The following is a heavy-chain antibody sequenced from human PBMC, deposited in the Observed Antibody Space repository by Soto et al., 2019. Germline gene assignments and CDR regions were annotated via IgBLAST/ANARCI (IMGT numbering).Heavy chain of an antibody. CDR2: IYYSGST. D-gene: IGHD3-10*01. CDR1: GGSISSYY. V-gene: IGHV4-59*01. Sequence: QVQLQESGPGLVKPSETLSLTCTVSGGSISSYYWSWIRQPPGKGLEWIGYIYYSGSTNYNPSLQGRVTISVDTPQNQFSLKLSSVTAAATAVYYCASDYYGSGSPPLGYWGQGTLVTVSS. J-gene: IGHJ4*02. CDR3: ASDYYGSGSPPLGY.